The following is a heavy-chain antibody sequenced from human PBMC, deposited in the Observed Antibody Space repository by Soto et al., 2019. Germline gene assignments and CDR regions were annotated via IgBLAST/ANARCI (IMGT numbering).Heavy chain of an antibody. D-gene: IGHD3-16*01. CDR2: INSDGSST. Sequence: GGSLRLSCAASGFTFSSYWMHWVRQAPGKGLVWVSRINSDGSSTSYADSVKGRFTISRDNAKNTLYLQMNSLRAEDTAVYYCAREGATYQYYYYMDVWGKGTTVTVSS. CDR3: AREGATYQYYYYMDV. V-gene: IGHV3-74*01. CDR1: GFTFSSYW. J-gene: IGHJ6*03.